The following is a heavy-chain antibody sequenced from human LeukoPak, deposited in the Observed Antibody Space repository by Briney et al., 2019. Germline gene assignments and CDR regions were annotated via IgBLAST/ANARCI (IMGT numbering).Heavy chain of an antibody. D-gene: IGHD6-6*01. J-gene: IGHJ3*02. V-gene: IGHV5-51*01. Sequence: GESLIISCNCSGYIFTCYWIGLVPPMPREGQGLMGINHPGGSDNRQTLSLQGHVTISADKYNSTLYQPWSSLQASDIAMFYCAMYSRSSGDAFDIWGQGTMVTVSS. CDR3: AMYSRSSGDAFDI. CDR1: GYIFTCYW. CDR2: NHPGGSDN.